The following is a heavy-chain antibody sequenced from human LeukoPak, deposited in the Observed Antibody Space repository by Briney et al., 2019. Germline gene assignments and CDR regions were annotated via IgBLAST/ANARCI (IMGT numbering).Heavy chain of an antibody. CDR1: GYTFTGYY. CDR2: INPNSGGT. Sequence: GASVKVSCKASGYTFTGYYMHWVRQAPGQGLEWMGWINPNSGGTNYAQKFQGRVTMTRDTSISTAYMELSRLRSDDTAVYYCARDGSGTYWAYYNWFDPWGQGTLVTVSS. D-gene: IGHD3-10*01. V-gene: IGHV1-2*02. J-gene: IGHJ5*02. CDR3: ARDGSGTYWAYYNWFDP.